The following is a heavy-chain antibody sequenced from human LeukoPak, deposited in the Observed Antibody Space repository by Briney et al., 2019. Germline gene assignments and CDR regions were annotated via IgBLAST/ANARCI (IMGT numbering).Heavy chain of an antibody. V-gene: IGHV3-30*18. CDR2: ISYDGSNK. CDR3: AKDLGPHVADTAKEY. D-gene: IGHD5-18*01. Sequence: GGSLRLSCAASGFTFSSYGMHWVRQAPGKGLEWVAVISYDGSNKYYADSVKGRFTISRDNSKNTLYLQMNSLRAEDTAVYYCAKDLGPHVADTAKEYWGQGTLVTVSS. J-gene: IGHJ4*02. CDR1: GFTFSSYG.